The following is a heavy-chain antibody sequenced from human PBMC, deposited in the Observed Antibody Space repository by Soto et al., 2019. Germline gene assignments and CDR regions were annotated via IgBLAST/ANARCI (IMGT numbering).Heavy chain of an antibody. D-gene: IGHD2-8*01. J-gene: IGHJ6*02. CDR3: AKVVLYYYYGMDV. CDR2: ISGSGGST. V-gene: IGHV3-23*01. Sequence: PVGSRILYCAASGFTFSSYVMSWVRQAPWKGLEWVSAISGSGGSTYDADSVKFRFTISRDNSKNTLYMQMNSLRAEDTAVYYCAKVVLYYYYGMDVWGQGTTVPVSS. CDR1: GFTFSSYV.